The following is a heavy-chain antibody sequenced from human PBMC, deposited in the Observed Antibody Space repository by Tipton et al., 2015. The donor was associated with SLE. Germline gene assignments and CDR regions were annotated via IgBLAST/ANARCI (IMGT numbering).Heavy chain of an antibody. Sequence: TLSLTCTVSGDSISDYYWNWIRQSPGKGLEWIAFMYNTVSANYNPSFKSRVTMSVDTSKNQFSLKLTSVSAADTAVYYCARAIVIVPAAARHYFDYWGQGSLVTVSS. J-gene: IGHJ4*02. CDR2: MYNTVSA. CDR3: ARAIVIVPAAARHYFDY. D-gene: IGHD6-13*01. CDR1: GDSISDYY. V-gene: IGHV4-59*12.